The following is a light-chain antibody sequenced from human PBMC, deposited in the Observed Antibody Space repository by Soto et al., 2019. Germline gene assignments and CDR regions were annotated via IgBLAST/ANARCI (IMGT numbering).Light chain of an antibody. CDR3: QQYGSSPPMYT. V-gene: IGKV3-20*01. CDR1: QSVSSSY. Sequence: DIVLTQSPGTLSLSPGERATLSCRASQSVSSSYLAWYQQKPGQAPRLIIYGASSRATGIPDRFSGSGSGTDFTLTISRLEPEDFAVYYCQQYGSSPPMYTFGQGTKLEIK. J-gene: IGKJ2*01. CDR2: GAS.